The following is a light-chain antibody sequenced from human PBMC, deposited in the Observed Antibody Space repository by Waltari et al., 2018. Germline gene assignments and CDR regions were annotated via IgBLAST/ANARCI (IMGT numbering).Light chain of an antibody. Sequence: YHQPPRTAPNNIMYGNGARPSGVPDRFSGSKAGTSASLSSSELQAEDEAYYYCQSYDSSMSGCVFGAGTTVTVL. V-gene: IGLV1-40*01. CDR2: GNG. J-gene: IGLJ1*01. CDR3: QSYDSSMSGCV.